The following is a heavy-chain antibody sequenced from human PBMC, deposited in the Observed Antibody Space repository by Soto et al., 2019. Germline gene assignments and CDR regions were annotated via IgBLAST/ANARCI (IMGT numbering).Heavy chain of an antibody. Sequence: ASVKVSCKASGYIFTTYAMHWVRQAPGERLEWMGWINAGNGNTKYSQKFQGRVTITRDTSASTAYMELSSLRSEDTAVYYCARGGSLYWYFDLGGRGTRVTVSS. V-gene: IGHV1-3*01. J-gene: IGHJ2*01. CDR3: ARGGSLYWYFDL. CDR1: GYIFTTYA. D-gene: IGHD1-26*01. CDR2: INAGNGNT.